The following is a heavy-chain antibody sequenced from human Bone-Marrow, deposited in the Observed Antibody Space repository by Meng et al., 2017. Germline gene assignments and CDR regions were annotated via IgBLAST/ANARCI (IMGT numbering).Heavy chain of an antibody. Sequence: VQLQYSGPGLVKPSQTLSLTCTVSGGSISSGNHYWSWIRQHPGKGLEYIGYIYYSGSTYYNPSLKSRVIISVDTSKNQFSLRLNSVTAADTAVYYCASLYGDSSVWYLDLWGRGTLVTVSS. CDR1: GGSISSGNHY. V-gene: IGHV4-31*03. CDR3: ASLYGDSSVWYLDL. CDR2: IYYSGST. D-gene: IGHD4-17*01. J-gene: IGHJ2*01.